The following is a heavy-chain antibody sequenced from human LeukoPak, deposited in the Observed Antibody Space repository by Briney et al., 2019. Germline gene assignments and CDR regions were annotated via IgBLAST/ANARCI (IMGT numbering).Heavy chain of an antibody. J-gene: IGHJ4*02. D-gene: IGHD4-17*01. CDR3: AREHVTTVTTEAYYFDY. V-gene: IGHV1-46*01. CDR1: GYTFTSYH. Sequence: ASVRVSCRASGYTFTSYHMHWVRQAPGQGLEWRGNGNPKDGGTTHTQKFQGRVTMTGAPPTTTAYMELSSLRSDATAVYYCAREHVTTVTTEAYYFDYWGQGTLVTVSS. CDR2: GNPKDGGT.